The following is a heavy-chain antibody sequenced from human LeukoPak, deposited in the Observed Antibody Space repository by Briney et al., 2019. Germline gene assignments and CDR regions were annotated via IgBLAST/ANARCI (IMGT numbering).Heavy chain of an antibody. D-gene: IGHD2-15*01. CDR1: GFTFSSYS. CDR3: AKGSDIVVVVAAIDN. CDR2: ISSSSSYI. J-gene: IGHJ4*02. Sequence: GGSLRLSCAASGFTFSSYSMNWVRQAPGKGLEWVSSISSSSSYIYYADSVKGRFTISRDNAKYSLYLQMNSLRAEDTAVYYCAKGSDIVVVVAAIDNWGQGTLATVSS. V-gene: IGHV3-21*04.